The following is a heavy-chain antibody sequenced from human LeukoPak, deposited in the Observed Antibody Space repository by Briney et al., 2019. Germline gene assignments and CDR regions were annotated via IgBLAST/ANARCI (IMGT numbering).Heavy chain of an antibody. Sequence: PGGSLRLSCAASGSTFSDSYMSWVRQAPGKGLEWLSSISSSDNTIYYADSVKGRFTVSRDNAKNSLSLQMNSLRVEDTAMYFCARADFGVLIIGYYYFYMDDWGKGTTVTVSS. CDR3: ARADFGVLIIGYYYFYMDD. CDR2: ISSSDNTI. CDR1: GSTFSDSY. D-gene: IGHD3-3*01. J-gene: IGHJ6*03. V-gene: IGHV3-11*01.